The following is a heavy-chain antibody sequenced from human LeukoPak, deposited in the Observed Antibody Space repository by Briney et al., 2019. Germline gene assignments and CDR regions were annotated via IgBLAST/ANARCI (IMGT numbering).Heavy chain of an antibody. CDR2: IKQDGSEK. CDR3: ARDSGRTIFGVIISYGMDV. J-gene: IGHJ6*02. D-gene: IGHD3-3*01. V-gene: IGHV3-7*01. Sequence: GGSLRLSCAASGFTFSSYWMSWVRQAPGKGLEWVANIKQDGSEKYYVDSVKGRFTISRDNAKNSLYLQMNSLRAEDTAVYYCARDSGRTIFGVIISYGMDVWGQGTTVTVSS. CDR1: GFTFSSYW.